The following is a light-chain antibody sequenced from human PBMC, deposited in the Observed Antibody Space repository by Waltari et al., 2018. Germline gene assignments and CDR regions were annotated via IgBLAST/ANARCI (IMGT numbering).Light chain of an antibody. Sequence: IVMTQSPATLSVSPGDTATLSCRATYSVTTHLAWYQLRPGQAPRLRIYDVSTRAAGVPARFSGSGSGTEFTLTISSLQSEDFAIYYCQHYKTWPPAAFGAGTKVEIK. J-gene: IGKJ4*01. V-gene: IGKV3-15*01. CDR1: YSVTTH. CDR2: DVS. CDR3: QHYKTWPPAA.